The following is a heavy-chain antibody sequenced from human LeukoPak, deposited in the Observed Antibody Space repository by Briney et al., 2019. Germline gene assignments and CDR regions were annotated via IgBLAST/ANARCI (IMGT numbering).Heavy chain of an antibody. CDR3: ARDGAPGIAAADDYFDY. D-gene: IGHD6-13*01. J-gene: IGHJ4*02. V-gene: IGHV1-69*05. CDR1: GGTFSSYA. Sequence: SVKVSCKASGGTFSSYAISWVRQAPGQGLEWMGGIIPIFGTANYAQKFQGRVTITTDESTSTAYMELSSLRSEDTAVYYCARDGAPGIAAADDYFDYWGQGTRVTVSS. CDR2: IIPIFGTA.